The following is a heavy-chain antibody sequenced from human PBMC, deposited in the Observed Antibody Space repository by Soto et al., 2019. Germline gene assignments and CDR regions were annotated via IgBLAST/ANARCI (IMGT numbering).Heavy chain of an antibody. D-gene: IGHD6-13*01. CDR2: ISYTTTHT. J-gene: IGHJ4*02. CDR3: VRDQGIAANLDY. Sequence: PGGSLRLSCAASGFTFSSYSMNWVRQAPGKGLEWVSSISYTTTHTYYADSVKGRFTISRDNAKNSLYLQMNSLRAEDTAVYYCVRDQGIAANLDYWGQGTLVTVSS. V-gene: IGHV3-21*01. CDR1: GFTFSSYS.